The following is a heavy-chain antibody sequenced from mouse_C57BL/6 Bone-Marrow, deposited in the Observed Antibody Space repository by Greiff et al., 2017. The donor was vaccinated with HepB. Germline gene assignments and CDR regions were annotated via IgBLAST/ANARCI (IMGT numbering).Heavy chain of an antibody. CDR2: ISNGGGST. Sequence: EVQLVESGGGLVQPGGSLKLSCAASGFTFSDYYMYWVRQTPEKRLEWVAYISNGGGSTYYPDTVKGRFTISRDNAKNTLYLQMSRLKSEDTAMYYCARQKGTTVGVDYWGQGTTLTVSS. CDR1: GFTFSDYY. CDR3: ARQKGTTVGVDY. V-gene: IGHV5-12*01. J-gene: IGHJ2*01. D-gene: IGHD1-1*01.